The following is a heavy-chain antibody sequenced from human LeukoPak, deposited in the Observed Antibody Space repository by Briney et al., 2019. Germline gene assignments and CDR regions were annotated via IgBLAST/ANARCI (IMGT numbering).Heavy chain of an antibody. CDR2: INPNSGDT. V-gene: IGHV1-2*02. CDR3: ARAGIAAAGTNYYYYYYMDV. D-gene: IGHD6-13*01. Sequence: GASVKVSCKASGYTFTGYYMHWVRQAPGQGLEWMGWINPNSGDTDYAQKFQGRVTMTRDTSISTAYMELSRLRSDDTAVYYCARAGIAAAGTNYYYYYYMDVWGKGTTVTVSS. CDR1: GYTFTGYY. J-gene: IGHJ6*03.